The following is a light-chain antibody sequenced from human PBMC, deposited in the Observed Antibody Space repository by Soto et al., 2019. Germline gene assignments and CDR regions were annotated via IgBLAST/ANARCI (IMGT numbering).Light chain of an antibody. J-gene: IGLJ2*01. V-gene: IGLV2-14*01. CDR1: SSDVGGYNF. Sequence: QSALTQPASVSGSPGQSITISCTGTSSDVGGYNFVSWYQHHPGKAPKLMIYEVSDRPSGVSNRFSGSKSGNTASLTISGLQAEDEADYYCGSYTSSSTLVFGGGTKPTVL. CDR3: GSYTSSSTLV. CDR2: EVS.